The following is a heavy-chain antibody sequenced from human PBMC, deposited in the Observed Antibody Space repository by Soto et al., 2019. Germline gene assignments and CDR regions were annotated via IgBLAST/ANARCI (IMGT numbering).Heavy chain of an antibody. CDR2: ISSNSGLI. CDR1: GFRFHAYA. D-gene: IGHD4-4*01. J-gene: IGHJ4*02. V-gene: IGHV3-9*01. CDR3: AKDAGVDGYNNNFDY. Sequence: HPGGSLRLSCAASGFRFHAYAMHWVRQVPGRGLEWVSGISSNSGLIDYADSVKGRFTISRDNAKNSLFLQMNSLRPGDTALYYCAKDAGVDGYNNNFDYWGQVTMVAASS.